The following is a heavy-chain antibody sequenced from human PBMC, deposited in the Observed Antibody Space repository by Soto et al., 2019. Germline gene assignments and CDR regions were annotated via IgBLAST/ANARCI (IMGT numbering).Heavy chain of an antibody. CDR3: ASGITMIVVVVY. D-gene: IGHD3-22*01. CDR2: IYYSGST. J-gene: IGHJ4*02. CDR1: GGSISSSSYY. Sequence: QLQLQESGPGLVKPSETLSLTCTVSGGSISSSSYYWGWIRQPPGKGLEWIGSIYYSGSTYYNPSLKSRVTISVDTSKNQFSLKLSSVTAADTAVYYCASGITMIVVVVYWGQGTLVTVSS. V-gene: IGHV4-39*01.